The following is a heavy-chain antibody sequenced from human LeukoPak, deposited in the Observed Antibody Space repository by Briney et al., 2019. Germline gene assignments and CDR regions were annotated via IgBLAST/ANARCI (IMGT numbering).Heavy chain of an antibody. CDR2: ISSSSSTI. Sequence: PGGSLRLSCAASGFPFSSYSMNWVRQAPGKGLEWVSYISSSSSTIYYADSVKGGFTISRDNAKNSLYLQMNSLRDEDTAVYYCAREPSSGWLGRDYWGQGTLVTVSS. J-gene: IGHJ4*02. CDR1: GFPFSSYS. D-gene: IGHD6-19*01. CDR3: AREPSSGWLGRDY. V-gene: IGHV3-48*02.